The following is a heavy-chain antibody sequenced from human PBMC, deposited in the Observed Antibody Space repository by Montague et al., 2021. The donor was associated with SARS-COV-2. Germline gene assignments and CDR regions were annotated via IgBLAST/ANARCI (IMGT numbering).Heavy chain of an antibody. Sequence: SETLSLTCIVSGXFISDSYYWAWIRQAPGKGLEWLGSLYRSGSVYSNPSLKSRVSISVDKSKNHFSLRLTSATAAETAVYYCVRGGGEAHFAMDVWGQGTTVTVSS. V-gene: IGHV4-39*02. CDR3: VRGGGEAHFAMDV. CDR2: LYRSGSV. CDR1: GXFISDSYY. D-gene: IGHD3-10*01. J-gene: IGHJ6*02.